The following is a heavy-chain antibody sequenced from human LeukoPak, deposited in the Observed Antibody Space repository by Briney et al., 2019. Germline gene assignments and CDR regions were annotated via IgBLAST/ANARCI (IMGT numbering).Heavy chain of an antibody. D-gene: IGHD6-19*01. J-gene: IGHJ4*02. CDR1: GFTFSSYG. Sequence: GGSLRLSCAASGFTFSSYGMHWVRQAPGKGLEWVAVISYDGSNKYYADSVKGRFTISRDNSKNTLYLQMNSRRAEDTAVYYCAKDGGAKYSSGWYWVDYWGQGTLVTVSS. V-gene: IGHV3-30*18. CDR3: AKDGGAKYSSGWYWVDY. CDR2: ISYDGSNK.